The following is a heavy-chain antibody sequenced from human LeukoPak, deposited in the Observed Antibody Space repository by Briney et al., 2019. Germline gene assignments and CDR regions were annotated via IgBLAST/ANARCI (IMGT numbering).Heavy chain of an antibody. CDR1: GYTFTSYD. CDR3: ATQTDYSSSFDY. CDR2: MNPNSGNT. V-gene: IGHV1-8*01. D-gene: IGHD6-6*01. J-gene: IGHJ4*02. Sequence: GASVKVSCKASGYTFTSYDINWVRQATGQGLEWMGWMNPNSGNTGYAQKFQGRVTMTRNTSISTAYMELSSLRSEDTAVYYCATQTDYSSSFDYWGQGTLVTVSS.